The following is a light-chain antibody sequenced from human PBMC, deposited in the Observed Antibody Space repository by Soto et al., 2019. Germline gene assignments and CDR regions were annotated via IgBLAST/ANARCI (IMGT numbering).Light chain of an antibody. J-gene: IGLJ3*02. Sequence: QSALTQPASVSGSPGQSITISCAGTSSDVGTYNYVSWYQQHPGSTPKIIIYEVSNRPSGVSDRFSGSKSGNTASLTISGLQAGDEADYYCSSFTTSSMRVFGGGIKVTVL. V-gene: IGLV2-14*01. CDR1: SSDVGTYNY. CDR3: SSFTTSSMRV. CDR2: EVS.